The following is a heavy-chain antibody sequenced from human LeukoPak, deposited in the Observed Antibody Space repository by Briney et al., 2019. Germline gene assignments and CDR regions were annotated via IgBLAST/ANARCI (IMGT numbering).Heavy chain of an antibody. Sequence: SETLSLTWTVSGGSISSYDWSWIRQPPGSGLEWVGYIYYSGSTNYNPSLKSRVTISVDSSKNQFSLKLSSVTAADTAVYYCARERARAFDIWGQGTMVTVSS. CDR1: GGSISSYD. CDR2: IYYSGST. J-gene: IGHJ3*02. CDR3: ARERARAFDI. V-gene: IGHV4-59*01.